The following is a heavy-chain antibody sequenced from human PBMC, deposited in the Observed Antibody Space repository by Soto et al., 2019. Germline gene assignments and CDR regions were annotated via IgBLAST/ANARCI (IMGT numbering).Heavy chain of an antibody. CDR2: IYYSGST. CDR1: GGSISSGGYY. V-gene: IGHV4-31*03. J-gene: IGHJ5*02. Sequence: SETLSLTCTVSGGSISSGGYYWSWIRQHPGKGLEWIGYIYYSGSTYYNPSLKSRVTISVDTSKNQFSLKLSSVTAADTAVYYCAGEGSHSFDYSNPVGFDPWGQGTLVTVSS. CDR3: AGEGSHSFDYSNPVGFDP. D-gene: IGHD4-4*01.